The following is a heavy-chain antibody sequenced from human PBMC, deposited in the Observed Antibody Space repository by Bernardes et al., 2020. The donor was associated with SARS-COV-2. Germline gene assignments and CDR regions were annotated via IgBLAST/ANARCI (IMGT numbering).Heavy chain of an antibody. CDR3: ATSTYVFWSGYPRRKRYYYYDFDV. CDR1: GFNFSSYW. CDR2: INSDGSST. Sequence: GGSLRLSCAASGFNFSSYWMHWVRQVPGKGLVWVSRINSDGSSTTYADSVKGRFTISRDNAKNTLYLQINTLRAEDMAVYYCATSTYVFWSGYPRRKRYYYYDFDVWGQGTTVSVSS. D-gene: IGHD3-3*01. J-gene: IGHJ6*02. V-gene: IGHV3-74*01.